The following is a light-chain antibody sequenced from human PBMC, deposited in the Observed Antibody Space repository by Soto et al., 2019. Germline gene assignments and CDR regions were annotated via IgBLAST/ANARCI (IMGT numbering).Light chain of an antibody. CDR1: SSDIGNNH. V-gene: IGLV1-51*01. CDR2: DSN. J-gene: IGLJ2*01. CDR3: GTWDSSLDAVV. Sequence: QSVLTQPPSVSAAPGQKVTIACSGSSSDIGNNHVSWYQQLPGTAPKLLIYDSNRRPAGIPDRFSGSKSGTSATLGITGLXXXXXXXXXXGTWDSSLDAVVFGGGTKVTVL.